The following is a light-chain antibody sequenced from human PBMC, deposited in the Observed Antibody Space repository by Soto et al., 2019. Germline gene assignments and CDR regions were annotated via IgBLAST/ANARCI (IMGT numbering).Light chain of an antibody. CDR3: QQASSFPLT. V-gene: IGKV1-12*01. CDR2: GAT. J-gene: IGKJ4*01. Sequence: IQMTQSPSSVSAAVGDRVTITCRASQVISSWLAWYQQRPGTAPKLLIYGATTLRSGVPSRFSGSESGTEFTLTITSLQPEDSATYYCQQASSFPLTFGGGTKVDI. CDR1: QVISSW.